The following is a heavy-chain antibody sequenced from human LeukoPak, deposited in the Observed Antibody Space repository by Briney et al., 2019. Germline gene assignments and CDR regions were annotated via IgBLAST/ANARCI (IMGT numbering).Heavy chain of an antibody. CDR1: GGSINNYY. D-gene: IGHD2-2*02. CDR3: ARLGGNGYCSSTSCYTNWFDP. Sequence: SETLSLTCTVSGGSINNYYWSWILQPAGKGLKWIGRIYTSGSTNYNPSLKSRVTMSVDTSKNQFSLKLSSVTAADTAVYYCARLGGNGYCSSTSCYTNWFDPWGQGTLVTVSS. V-gene: IGHV4-4*07. CDR2: IYTSGST. J-gene: IGHJ5*02.